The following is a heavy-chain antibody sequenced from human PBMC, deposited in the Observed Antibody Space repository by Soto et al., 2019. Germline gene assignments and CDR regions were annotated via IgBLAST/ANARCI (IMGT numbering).Heavy chain of an antibody. J-gene: IGHJ4*02. V-gene: IGHV1-69*12. Sequence: QVQLVQSGAEVKKPGSSVKVSCKASGGTFSSYAISWVRQAPGQGLQWKGGIIPIFGTANYAQKFQGRVTITADESTSRAYRELSSLRSEDTAVYYCARGRILTGYRHYYFDYWGQGTLVTVSS. CDR2: IIPIFGTA. D-gene: IGHD3-9*01. CDR3: ARGRILTGYRHYYFDY. CDR1: GGTFSSYA.